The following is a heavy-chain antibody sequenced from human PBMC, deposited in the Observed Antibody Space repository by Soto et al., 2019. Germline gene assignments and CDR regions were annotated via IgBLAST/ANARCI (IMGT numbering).Heavy chain of an antibody. CDR1: GFTFSSYG. CDR3: AKTPVGASEPPNWFDP. CDR2: ISYDGSNK. V-gene: IGHV3-30*18. Sequence: PGGSLRLSCAASGFTFSSYGMHWVRQSPGKGLEWVAVISYDGSNKYYADSAKGRFTISRDNSKNTLYLQMNSLRAEDTAVYYCAKTPVGASEPPNWFDPWGQGTLVTVSS. D-gene: IGHD3-16*01. J-gene: IGHJ5*02.